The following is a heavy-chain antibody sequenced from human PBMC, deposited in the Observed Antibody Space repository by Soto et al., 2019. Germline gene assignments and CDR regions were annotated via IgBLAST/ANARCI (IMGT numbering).Heavy chain of an antibody. Sequence: EVQLVESGGGLVQPGGALRLSCAASGFTFSHYWMYWVRQAPGKGLVWVSRVNNDGTDTTHADSVKGRFTISRDNAENTLYLQMDSLRAEDTAVYSCARGGLQRARDVWGQWSAVTVSS. D-gene: IGHD6-25*01. V-gene: IGHV3-74*03. CDR1: GFTFSHYW. J-gene: IGHJ6*02. CDR2: VNNDGTDT. CDR3: ARGGLQRARDV.